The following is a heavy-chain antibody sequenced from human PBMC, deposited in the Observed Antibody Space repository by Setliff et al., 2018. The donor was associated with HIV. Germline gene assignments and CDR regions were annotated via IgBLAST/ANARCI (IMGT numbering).Heavy chain of an antibody. CDR2: IWYDGSNE. V-gene: IGHV3-33*08. D-gene: IGHD2-2*01. J-gene: IGHJ4*02. Sequence: GGSLRLSCAASGFTFSSYAMNWVRQAPGKGLEWVAIIWYDGSNEYYADSVKGRFTISRDNSKNTLYLQMDSLRAEDTAVYYCVRDQNTPSRCRSKTCINPGDYWGLGTLVTVS. CDR1: GFTFSSYA. CDR3: VRDQNTPSRCRSKTCINPGDY.